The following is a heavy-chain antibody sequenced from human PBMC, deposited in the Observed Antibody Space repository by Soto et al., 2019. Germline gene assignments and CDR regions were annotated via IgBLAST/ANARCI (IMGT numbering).Heavy chain of an antibody. CDR3: EHRVGVSTLEVIFDY. CDR1: GFSLSTSGVG. D-gene: IGHD2-15*01. V-gene: IGHV2-5*01. J-gene: IGHJ4*02. CDR2: IYWNDDK. Sequence: SGPTLVNPTQTLTLTCTFSGFSLSTSGVGVGWIRQPPGKALEWLALIYWNDDKRYSPSLKSRLTITKDTSKNQVVLTMTNRDPVDTATYYCEHRVGVSTLEVIFDYWGQGTLVTVYS.